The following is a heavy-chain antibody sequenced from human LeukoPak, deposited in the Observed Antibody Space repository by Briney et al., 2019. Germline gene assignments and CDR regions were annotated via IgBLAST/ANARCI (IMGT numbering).Heavy chain of an antibody. CDR1: GDTISSTKW. D-gene: IGHD2/OR15-2a*01. V-gene: IGHV4-4*02. Sequence: SGTLSLTCAVSGDTISSTKWWSWVRQSPGKGLEWVGEIHHSVGSNYNPSLKSRATISLDKSNNQFSLSLRSVTAADTAVYYCARNDFYDMDVWGKGTTVTASS. CDR2: IHHSVGS. J-gene: IGHJ6*03. CDR3: ARNDFYDMDV.